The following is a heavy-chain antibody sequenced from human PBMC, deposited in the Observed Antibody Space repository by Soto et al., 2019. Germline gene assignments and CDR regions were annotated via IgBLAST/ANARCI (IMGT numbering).Heavy chain of an antibody. J-gene: IGHJ4*02. D-gene: IGHD3-22*01. CDR1: SYG. CDR2: ISAYNGNT. CDR3: ARGSGYYYVAFDY. V-gene: IGHV1-18*01. Sequence: SYGLRWVRQSPGQGLEWMGWISAYNGNTNYAQKLQGRVTMTTDTSTSTAYMELRSLRSDDTAVYYCARGSGYYYVAFDYWGQGTLVTVSS.